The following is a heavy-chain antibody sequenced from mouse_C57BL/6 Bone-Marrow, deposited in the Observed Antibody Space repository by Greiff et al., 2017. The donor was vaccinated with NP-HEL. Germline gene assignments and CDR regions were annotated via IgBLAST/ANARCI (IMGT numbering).Heavy chain of an antibody. CDR1: GFTFSSYA. CDR2: ISDGGSYT. V-gene: IGHV5-4*01. J-gene: IGHJ4*01. Sequence: EVQVVESGGGLVKPGGSLKLSCAASGFTFSSYAMSWVRQTPEKRLEWVATISDGGSYTYYPDNVKGRFTISRDNAKNNLYLQMSHLKSEDTAMYYCARGDYLYAMDYWGQGTSVTVSS. CDR3: ARGDYLYAMDY. D-gene: IGHD5-5*01.